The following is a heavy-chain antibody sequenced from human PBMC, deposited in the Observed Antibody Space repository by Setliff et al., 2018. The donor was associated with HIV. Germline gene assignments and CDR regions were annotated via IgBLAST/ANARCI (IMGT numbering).Heavy chain of an antibody. V-gene: IGHV5-51*01. J-gene: IGHJ3*02. CDR2: IYPGDSDT. CDR3: ARRETPAGCGTSNYYIYAFDI. CDR1: GYSFTSYW. Sequence: PGESLKISCKGSGYSFTSYWIGWVRQMPGKGLEWMGIIYPGDSDTRYRPSFQGQVTISADKSISTAYLQWSSLKASDTAMYYCARRETPAGCGTSNYYIYAFDIWGQGTMVTVSS. D-gene: IGHD3-9*01.